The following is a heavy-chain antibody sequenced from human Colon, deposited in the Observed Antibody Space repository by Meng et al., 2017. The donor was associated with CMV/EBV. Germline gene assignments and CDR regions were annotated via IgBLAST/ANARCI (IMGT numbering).Heavy chain of an antibody. V-gene: IGHV3-23*01. CDR1: GFIFRKFA. J-gene: IGHJ4*02. CDR2: LTGSGYNT. CDR3: AKDVGEVAGAQFDY. Sequence: GGSLRLSCAASGFIFRKFAMAWVRQAPGKGLEWVSALTGSGYNTLYADSVKGRFTISRDNSGNTLYLQMNSLRAEDTAVYYCAKDVGEVAGAQFDYWGQGTLVTVSS. D-gene: IGHD6-19*01.